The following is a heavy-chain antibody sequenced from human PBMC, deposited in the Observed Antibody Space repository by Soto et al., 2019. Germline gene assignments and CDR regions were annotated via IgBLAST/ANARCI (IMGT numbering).Heavy chain of an antibody. CDR1: GYTFASYY. V-gene: IGHV1-46*01. CDR3: ARANRYSYGSYYFDY. Sequence: GASVKVSCKASGYTFASYYMHWVRQAPGQGLEWMGIINTSGGSTSYAQKFQGRVTMTRDTSTSTAYMELRSLRSDDTAVYYCARANRYSYGSYYFDYWGQGTLVTVSS. D-gene: IGHD5-18*01. J-gene: IGHJ4*02. CDR2: INTSGGST.